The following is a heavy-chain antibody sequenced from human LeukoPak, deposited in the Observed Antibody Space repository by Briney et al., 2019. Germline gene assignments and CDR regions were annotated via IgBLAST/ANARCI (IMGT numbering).Heavy chain of an antibody. J-gene: IGHJ4*02. CDR2: ISVYNGNT. V-gene: IGHV1-18*01. Sequence: EASVKVSCKASGYAFTNYAISWVRQAPGQGLEWMGWISVYNGNTNYAQKLQGRVTMTADTSTTTAYMELRSLSSDDTAVYYCARGYCSSATCRHFDYWGQGALVTVSS. CDR1: GYAFTNYA. D-gene: IGHD2-2*01. CDR3: ARGYCSSATCRHFDY.